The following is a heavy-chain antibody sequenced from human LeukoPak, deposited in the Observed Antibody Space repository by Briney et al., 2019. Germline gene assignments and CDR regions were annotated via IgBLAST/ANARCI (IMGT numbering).Heavy chain of an antibody. J-gene: IGHJ4*02. V-gene: IGHV3-30*18. CDR1: GFTFSSYG. CDR2: ISYDGSNK. CDR3: AKPFYDSSGYYYVVPFFDY. D-gene: IGHD3-22*01. Sequence: GRSLRLSCAASGFTFSSYGMHWVRQAPGKGLEWVAVISYDGSNKYYADSVKGRFTISRDNSKNTLYLQMNSLRAEDTAVYYCAKPFYDSSGYYYVVPFFDYWGQGTLVTVSS.